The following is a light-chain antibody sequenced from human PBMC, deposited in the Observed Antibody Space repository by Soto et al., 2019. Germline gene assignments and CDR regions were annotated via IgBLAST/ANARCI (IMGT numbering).Light chain of an antibody. CDR1: SSDVGSYNL. J-gene: IGLJ1*01. CDR3: CSYAGSSTYV. Sequence: QSALTQPASVSGSPGQSITISCTGTSSDVGSYNLVSWYQQHPGKAPKVMIYEVSKRPPGVSNRFSGSKFGNTASLTISGLQADDEADYYCCSYAGSSTYVFGTGTKVTVL. V-gene: IGLV2-23*02. CDR2: EVS.